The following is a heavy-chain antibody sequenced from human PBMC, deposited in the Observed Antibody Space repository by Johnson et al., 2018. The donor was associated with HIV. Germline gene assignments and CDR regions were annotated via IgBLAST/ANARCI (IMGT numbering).Heavy chain of an antibody. J-gene: IGHJ3*02. CDR3: ARGYSYGHDAFDI. Sequence: EVQLVESGGGVVQPGRSLRLSCAASGFTFSSYGMHWVRQAPGKGLEWVAVIYSGGSTYYADSVKGRFTISRDNSKNTLYLQMNSLRAEDTAVYYCARGYSYGHDAFDIWGQGTMVTVSS. CDR1: GFTFSSYG. V-gene: IGHV3-66*01. CDR2: IYSGGST. D-gene: IGHD5-18*01.